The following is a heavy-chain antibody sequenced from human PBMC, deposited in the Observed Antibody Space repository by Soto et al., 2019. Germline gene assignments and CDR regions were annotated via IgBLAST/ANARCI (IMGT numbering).Heavy chain of an antibody. Sequence: GSRVLSGAASGFTSSSYWMHWVRQAPGKGLVWVSRINSDGSSTSYADSVKGRFTISRDNAKNTLYLQMNSLRAEDTALYYCARAQFIDTAMAPFDYWGQGTLVTVSS. CDR3: ARAQFIDTAMAPFDY. CDR2: INSDGSST. CDR1: GFTSSSYW. D-gene: IGHD5-18*01. J-gene: IGHJ4*02. V-gene: IGHV3-74*01.